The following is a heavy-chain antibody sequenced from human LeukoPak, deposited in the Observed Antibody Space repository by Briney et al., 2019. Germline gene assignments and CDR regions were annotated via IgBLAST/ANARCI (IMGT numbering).Heavy chain of an antibody. CDR3: AKNTESSSWYGSFDY. CDR2: ISSSSSYI. V-gene: IGHV3-21*04. J-gene: IGHJ4*02. D-gene: IGHD6-13*01. CDR1: GFTFSSYS. Sequence: GGSLRLSCAASGFTFSSYSMNWVRQAPGKGLEWVSSISSSSSYIYYADSVKGRFTISRDNSKKSLYLQMNSLRPEDTAFYYCAKNTESSSWYGSFDYWGQGTLVTVSS.